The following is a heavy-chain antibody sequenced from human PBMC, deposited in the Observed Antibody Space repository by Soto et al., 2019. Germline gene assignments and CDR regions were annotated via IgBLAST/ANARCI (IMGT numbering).Heavy chain of an antibody. CDR3: AQAIAESGTLSHDY. CDR1: GFAFSTLA. V-gene: IGHV3-23*01. J-gene: IGHJ4*02. CDR2: ISGSGANT. Sequence: EVRLLESGGAFVQPGGSLRLSCTASGFAFSTLAMSWVRQAPGEGLEWVSAISGSGANTYYADTVEGRLTIPRDNSKSAVYLQMNSLRAEDTALYYCAQAIAESGTLSHDYWGQGTLVTVSS. D-gene: IGHD6-19*01.